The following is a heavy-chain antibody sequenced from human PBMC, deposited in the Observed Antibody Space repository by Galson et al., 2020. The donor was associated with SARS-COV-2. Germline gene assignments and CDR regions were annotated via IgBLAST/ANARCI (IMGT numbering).Heavy chain of an antibody. J-gene: IGHJ6*02. CDR2: INPSDGFT. CDR3: ARGGYGSWYDGYYYGMDV. Sequence: GESLKISCTASGYTFTSYYIHWIRQAPGQSLDWMGVINPSDGFTSDAQKFQGRVTMTRDTSTSTVYMEVSSLRSEDTAVYYCARGGYGSWYDGYYYGMDVWGQGTTVTVSS. D-gene: IGHD6-13*01. V-gene: IGHV1-46*01. CDR1: GYTFTSYY.